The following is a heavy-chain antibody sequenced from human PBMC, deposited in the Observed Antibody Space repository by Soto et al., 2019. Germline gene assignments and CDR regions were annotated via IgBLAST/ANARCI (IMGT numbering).Heavy chain of an antibody. J-gene: IGHJ4*02. CDR3: AKDSGYSYGYDYFDY. V-gene: IGHV3-23*01. CDR1: GFTFSSYA. CDR2: ISGSGGST. Sequence: EVQLLESGGGLVQPGGSLRLSCAASGFTFSSYAMSWVRQAPGKGLEWVSGISGSGGSTNYADSVKGRFTISRDNSKNTLYLQMNSLRAEDTAVYYGAKDSGYSYGYDYFDYWGQGTLVTVSS. D-gene: IGHD5-18*01.